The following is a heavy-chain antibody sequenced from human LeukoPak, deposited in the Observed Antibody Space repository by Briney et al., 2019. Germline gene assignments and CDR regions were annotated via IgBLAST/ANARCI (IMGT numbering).Heavy chain of an antibody. D-gene: IGHD1-26*01. CDR2: IRYDGSTK. CDR3: AKDRLGALLYFDS. Sequence: GGSLRLSCAASEFTFSSYGMHWVRQAPGKGLAWVAFIRYDGSTKYYADSVKGRFTISRDNSMNTLYLQMNSLRAGDTAVYSCAKDRLGALLYFDSWGQGTLVTVSS. CDR1: EFTFSSYG. J-gene: IGHJ4*02. V-gene: IGHV3-30*02.